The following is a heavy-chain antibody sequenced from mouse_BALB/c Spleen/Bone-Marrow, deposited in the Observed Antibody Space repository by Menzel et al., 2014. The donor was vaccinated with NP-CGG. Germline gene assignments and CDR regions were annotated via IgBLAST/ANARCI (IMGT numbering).Heavy chain of an antibody. J-gene: IGHJ4*01. V-gene: IGHV2-9*02. D-gene: IGHD6-1*01. CDR2: IWADGST. CDR3: ARPTPRYFAMDY. CDR1: GFSLTSYG. Sequence: VHLVESGPGLVAPSQSLSISCTVSGFSLTSYGVHWVRQPPGKGLEWLGVIWADGSTNYNSALMSRLSISKDNSKSQVFLKMNSLQTDDTAMYYCARPTPRYFAMDYWGQGTSVTVSS.